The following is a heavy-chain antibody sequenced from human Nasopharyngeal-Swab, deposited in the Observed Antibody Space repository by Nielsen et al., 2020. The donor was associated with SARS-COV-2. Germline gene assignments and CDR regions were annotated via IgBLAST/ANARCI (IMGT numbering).Heavy chain of an antibody. D-gene: IGHD4-17*01. CDR1: GLTFTSYW. V-gene: IGHV3-74*01. CDR2: IKSDGTIT. CDR3: ARGGTVTTYY. J-gene: IGHJ4*02. Sequence: GESLKISCAASGLTFTSYWMHWVRRTPGKGLVWVSRIKSDGTITTYADSVKGRFTISRDNAKNSLYLQMNSLRDEDTAVYYCARGGTVTTYYWGQGTLVTVSS.